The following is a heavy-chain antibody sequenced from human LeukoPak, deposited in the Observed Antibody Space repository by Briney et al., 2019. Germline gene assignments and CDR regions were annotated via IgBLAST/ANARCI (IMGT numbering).Heavy chain of an antibody. D-gene: IGHD2-15*01. Sequence: GGSLRLSCAASGFTFSSYSMNWARQAPGKGLEWVSYISSSSTIYYADSVKGRFTISRDNANNSLFLQMNSLRAEDTAVYYCARTGQYCSGGTCYSGQFDFWGQGTLVTVSS. J-gene: IGHJ4*02. CDR3: ARTGQYCSGGTCYSGQFDF. CDR1: GFTFSSYS. V-gene: IGHV3-48*04. CDR2: ISSSSTI.